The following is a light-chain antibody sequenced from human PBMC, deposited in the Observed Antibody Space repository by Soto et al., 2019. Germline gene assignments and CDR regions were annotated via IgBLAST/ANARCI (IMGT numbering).Light chain of an antibody. Sequence: QSALTQPRSVSGSPGESVTISCSGTSSDVGSYNYVSWYQQYPGKAPKVMIYDVSERPSEAPVRFSGSKSGNTASLTISGLQAEDEAEYFCCSYSGSDSVLFGGGTQLTVL. CDR2: DVS. CDR1: SSDVGSYNY. J-gene: IGLJ3*02. CDR3: CSYSGSDSVL. V-gene: IGLV2-11*01.